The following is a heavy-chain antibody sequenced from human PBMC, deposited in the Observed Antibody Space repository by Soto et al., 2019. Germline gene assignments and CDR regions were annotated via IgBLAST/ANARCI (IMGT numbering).Heavy chain of an antibody. J-gene: IGHJ6*02. V-gene: IGHV4-4*07. D-gene: IGHD6-19*01. CDR1: GASIRDYY. CDR2: MYTSGNT. CDR3: ARMYNSGYYRPEGDYYFYGLDV. Sequence: QVQLQESGPGLVKPSETLSVTCSVSGASIRDYYWSWIRQPAGKGLEWIGRMYTSGNTKYNPSLKCRLTMSTDTSVNVFSLTLRAVTAADTAIYFCARMYNSGYYRPEGDYYFYGLDVWGQGATVTVSS.